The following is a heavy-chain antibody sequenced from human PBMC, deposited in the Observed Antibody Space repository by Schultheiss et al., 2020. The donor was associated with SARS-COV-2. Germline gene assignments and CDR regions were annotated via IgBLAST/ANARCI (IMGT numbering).Heavy chain of an antibody. J-gene: IGHJ1*01. Sequence: GESLKISCAASGFTFSSYAMSWVRQAPGKGLEYVSAISSNGGSTYYADSVKGRFNISRENAKNTLYLQMNSLRAEDTAVYYCASLDDYGDPFRHWGQGTLVTVSS. D-gene: IGHD4-17*01. V-gene: IGHV3-64*04. CDR1: GFTFSSYA. CDR3: ASLDDYGDPFRH. CDR2: ISSNGGST.